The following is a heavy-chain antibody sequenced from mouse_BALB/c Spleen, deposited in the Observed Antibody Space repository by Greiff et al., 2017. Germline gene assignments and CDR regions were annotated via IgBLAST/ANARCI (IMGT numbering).Heavy chain of an antibody. Sequence: EVQLVESGGGLVKPGGSLKLSCAASGFTFSSYAMSWVRQTPEKRLEWVASISSGGSTYYPDSVKGRFTISRDNARNILYLQMSSLRSEDTAMYYCARADYDYPLAYWGQGTLVTVSA. J-gene: IGHJ3*01. D-gene: IGHD2-4*01. CDR1: GFTFSSYA. CDR3: ARADYDYPLAY. V-gene: IGHV5-6-5*01. CDR2: ISSGGST.